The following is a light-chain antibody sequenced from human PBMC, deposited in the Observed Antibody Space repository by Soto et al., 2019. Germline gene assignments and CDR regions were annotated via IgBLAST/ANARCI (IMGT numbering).Light chain of an antibody. Sequence: EIVLTQSPGTPSLSPGERATLSCRASQSVRNNYLAWYQQKPGQAPRLLIYDASNRATGIPDRFSGGGSGTDFTLTISRLEPEDFAVYYCQQFSSYPLTFGGGTKVDIK. CDR1: QSVRNNY. V-gene: IGKV3-20*01. CDR2: DAS. J-gene: IGKJ4*01. CDR3: QQFSSYPLT.